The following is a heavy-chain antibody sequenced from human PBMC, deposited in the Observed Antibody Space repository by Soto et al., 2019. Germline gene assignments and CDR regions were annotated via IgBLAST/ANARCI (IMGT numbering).Heavy chain of an antibody. CDR2: ISGSGGST. D-gene: IGHD5-12*01. Sequence: GGSLRLSCAASGFTFSSYAMSWVRQAPGKGLEWVSAISGSGGSTYYADSVKGRFTISRDNSKNTLYLQMNSLIAEDTAVYYCAKVGVATKTTGYYYYGMDVWGQGTTVTVSS. CDR3: AKVGVATKTTGYYYYGMDV. J-gene: IGHJ6*02. CDR1: GFTFSSYA. V-gene: IGHV3-23*01.